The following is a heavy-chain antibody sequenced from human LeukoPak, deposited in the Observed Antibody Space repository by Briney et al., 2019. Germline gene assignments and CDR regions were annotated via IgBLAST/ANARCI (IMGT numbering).Heavy chain of an antibody. D-gene: IGHD6-13*01. CDR3: AKEQQPVYYYYGMDV. V-gene: IGHV3-30*18. CDR1: GFTFSSYG. J-gene: IGHJ6*02. Sequence: PGGSLRLSCAASGFTFSSYGMHWVRQAPGKGLEWVAVISYDGSNKYYADSVKGRFTISRDNSKNTLYLQMNSLRAEDTAVYYCAKEQQPVYYYYGMDVWGQGTTVTVSS. CDR2: ISYDGSNK.